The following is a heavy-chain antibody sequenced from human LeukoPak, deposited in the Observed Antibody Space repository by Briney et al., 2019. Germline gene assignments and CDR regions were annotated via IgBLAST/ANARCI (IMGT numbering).Heavy chain of an antibody. CDR3: ARGNCGGDCYSGYYYYYYMDV. D-gene: IGHD2-21*02. J-gene: IGHJ6*03. CDR2: IYYSGST. V-gene: IGHV4-39*07. CDR1: GGSISSSSYY. Sequence: PSETLSLTCTVSGGSISSSSYYWGWIRQPPGKGLEWIGSIYYSGSTYYNPSLKSRVTISVDTSKNQFSLKLSSVTAADTAVYYCARGNCGGDCYSGYYYYYYMDVWGKGTTVTVSS.